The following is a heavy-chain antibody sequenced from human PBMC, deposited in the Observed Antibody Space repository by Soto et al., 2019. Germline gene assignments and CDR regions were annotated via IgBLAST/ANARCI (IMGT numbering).Heavy chain of an antibody. Sequence: QVQLQESGPGLVKPSQTVSLTCSVSGGSIISGGSYWNWIRQRPGKGLEWIGYIYDSENTYNNPSLKGRVFLSIDTSKNQFSLKLTSVTAADKAVYYCARDDHTGYYGVEGWGQGTTVTVS. V-gene: IGHV4-31*03. J-gene: IGHJ6*02. D-gene: IGHD2-2*02. CDR3: ARDDHTGYYGVEG. CDR2: IYDSENT. CDR1: GGSIISGGSY.